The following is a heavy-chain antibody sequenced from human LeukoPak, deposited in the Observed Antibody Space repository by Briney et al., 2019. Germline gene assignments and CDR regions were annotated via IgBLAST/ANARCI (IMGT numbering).Heavy chain of an antibody. Sequence: GGSLRLSCAVSGFTLSNYSMNWVRQAPGKGLEWISYISGSGFTIHYADSVKGRFTISRDNAKNSLYLQMNSLRGDDTAVYYCAKDGTSYYYIYYWGQGTLVTVSS. CDR3: AKDGTSYYYIYY. D-gene: IGHD2/OR15-2a*01. CDR1: GFTLSNYS. V-gene: IGHV3-48*01. CDR2: ISGSGFTI. J-gene: IGHJ4*02.